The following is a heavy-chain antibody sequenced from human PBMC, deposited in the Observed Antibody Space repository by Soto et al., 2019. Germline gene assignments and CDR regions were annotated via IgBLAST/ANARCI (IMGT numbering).Heavy chain of an antibody. J-gene: IGHJ4*02. CDR3: ARNPTPYYDSSGDIEDYFDY. Sequence: GGSLRLSCAASGFTFSSYGMHWVRQAPGKGLEWVAVIWYDGSNKYYADSVKGRFTISRDNSKNTLYLQMNSLRAEDTAVYYCARNPTPYYDSSGDIEDYFDYWGQGTLVTVSS. V-gene: IGHV3-33*01. D-gene: IGHD3-22*01. CDR2: IWYDGSNK. CDR1: GFTFSSYG.